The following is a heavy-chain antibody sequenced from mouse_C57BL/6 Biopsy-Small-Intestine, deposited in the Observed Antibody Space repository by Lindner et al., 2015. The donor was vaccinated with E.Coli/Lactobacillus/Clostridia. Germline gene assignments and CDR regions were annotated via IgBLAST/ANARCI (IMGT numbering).Heavy chain of an antibody. V-gene: IGHV1S61*01. CDR2: INPKRNG. Sequence: SVKVSCKASGYTAIDYYIYWMRQAPGQGLECMGWINPKRNGGNQAQKFRGRVTMTWDTSVSTFYMELGGLRSDDTAIYYCAREARGDGYPDYWGQGTLVTVSS. CDR1: GYTAIDYY. CDR3: AREARGDGYPDY. J-gene: IGHJ4*01. D-gene: IGHD2-3*01.